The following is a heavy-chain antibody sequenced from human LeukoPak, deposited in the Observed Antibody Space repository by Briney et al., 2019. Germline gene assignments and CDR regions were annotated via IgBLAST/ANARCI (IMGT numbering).Heavy chain of an antibody. Sequence: SETLSLTCTVSGGSISSSSYYWGWIRQPPGKGLEWIGSIYYSGSTYYNPSLKSRVTISVDTSKNQFSLKLSSVTAADTAVYYCARDMSWIQLWFGWYFDYWGQGTLVTVSS. CDR1: GGSISSSSYY. D-gene: IGHD5-18*01. CDR2: IYYSGST. J-gene: IGHJ4*02. CDR3: ARDMSWIQLWFGWYFDY. V-gene: IGHV4-39*07.